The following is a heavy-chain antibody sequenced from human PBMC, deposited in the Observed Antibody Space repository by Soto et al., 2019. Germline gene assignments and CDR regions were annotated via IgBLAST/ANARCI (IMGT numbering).Heavy chain of an antibody. CDR3: ARHHMAFGGILAPFAY. Sequence: SETLSLTCTVSGDSISSNTYYWDWIRQPPGKGLEWIGSIYYSGSIYYSASLKSRVTISVDTSKNQFSLKLTSVTAADTAVYSCARHHMAFGGILAPFAYWGPGTLVTVSS. V-gene: IGHV4-39*01. J-gene: IGHJ4*02. CDR1: GDSISSNTYY. CDR2: IYYSGSI. D-gene: IGHD3-16*02.